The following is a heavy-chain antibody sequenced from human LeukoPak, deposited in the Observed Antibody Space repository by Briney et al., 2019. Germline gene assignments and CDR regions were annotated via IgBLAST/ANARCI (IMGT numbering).Heavy chain of an antibody. D-gene: IGHD1-1*01. CDR2: VHYSGIT. Sequence: PSETLSLTCTVSGASISSYYWSWIRQPPGQGLEWIGYVHYSGITDYNPSLQSRVTISLDTSKSQFSLKLSSVTAADTAVYYCASQLGGTTFHWGLGTLVTVSS. J-gene: IGHJ4*02. CDR3: ASQLGGTTFH. CDR1: GASISSYY. V-gene: IGHV4-59*03.